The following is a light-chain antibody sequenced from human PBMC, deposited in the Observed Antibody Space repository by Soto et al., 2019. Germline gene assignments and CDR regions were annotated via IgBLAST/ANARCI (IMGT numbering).Light chain of an antibody. CDR1: QSVSSY. CDR2: DAS. CDR3: QHRSNWPWT. Sequence: EIVLTQSPATLSLSPGERATLSCRASQSVSSYLAWYQQKRGQAPWLLIYDASNRATGIPARFSGSVSVTDFTLTISSLEPEDFAVYYCQHRSNWPWTFGQGTKVEIK. J-gene: IGKJ1*01. V-gene: IGKV3-11*01.